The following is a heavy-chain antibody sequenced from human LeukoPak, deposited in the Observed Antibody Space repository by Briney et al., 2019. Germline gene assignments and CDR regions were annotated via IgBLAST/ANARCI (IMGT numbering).Heavy chain of an antibody. J-gene: IGHJ6*03. V-gene: IGHV1-69*05. D-gene: IGHD3-3*01. Sequence: SVKVSCKASGGTFSSYAISWVRQAPGQGLQWMGGIIPIFGTANYAQKFQGRVTITTDESTSTAYMELSSLRSGDTAVYYCARGALRFLEWPGYYQYMDVWGKGTTVTVSS. CDR3: ARGALRFLEWPGYYQYMDV. CDR1: GGTFSSYA. CDR2: IIPIFGTA.